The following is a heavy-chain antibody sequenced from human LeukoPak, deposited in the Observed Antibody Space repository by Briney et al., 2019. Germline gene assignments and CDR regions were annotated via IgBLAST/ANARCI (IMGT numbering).Heavy chain of an antibody. CDR3: ARADYYDSSGYYYRLFDY. J-gene: IGHJ4*02. Sequence: GASVKVSCKASGYTFTSYDINCVRQATGQGLEWMGWMNPNSGNTGYAQKFQGRVTMTRNTSISTAYMELSSLRSEDTAVYYCARADYYDSSGYYYRLFDYWGQGTLVTVSS. CDR1: GYTFTSYD. D-gene: IGHD3-22*01. CDR2: MNPNSGNT. V-gene: IGHV1-8*01.